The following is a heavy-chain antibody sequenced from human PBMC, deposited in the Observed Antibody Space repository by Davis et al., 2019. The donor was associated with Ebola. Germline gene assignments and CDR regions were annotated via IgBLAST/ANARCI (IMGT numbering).Heavy chain of an antibody. D-gene: IGHD6-13*01. CDR2: ISYDGSSK. V-gene: IGHV3-30-3*01. Sequence: GESLKISCAASGFTFSNYAMHWVRQAPGKGLEWVAVISYDGSSKYYADSVKGRFTIPRDNSKNTLDLQMNSLRPEDTAVYYCARDWASGYSSSWAYFDSWGQGAPVTVSS. CDR1: GFTFSNYA. J-gene: IGHJ4*02. CDR3: ARDWASGYSSSWAYFDS.